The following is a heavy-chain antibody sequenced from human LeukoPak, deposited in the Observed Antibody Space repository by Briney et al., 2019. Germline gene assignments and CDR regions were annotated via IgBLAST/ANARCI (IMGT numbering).Heavy chain of an antibody. CDR2: IYYSGST. CDR1: GGSLSSYY. D-gene: IGHD1-26*01. J-gene: IGHJ4*02. Sequence: SETLSLTCTVSGGSLSSYYWSWIRQPPGKGLEWIGYIYYSGSTNYNPSLKSRVTISVDTSKNQFSLKLSSVTAADTAVYYCARENRVGATHYWGQGTLVTVSS. CDR3: ARENRVGATHY. V-gene: IGHV4-59*01.